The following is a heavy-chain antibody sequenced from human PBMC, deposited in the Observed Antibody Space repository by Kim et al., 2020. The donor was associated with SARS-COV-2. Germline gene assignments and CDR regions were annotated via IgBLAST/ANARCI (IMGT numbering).Heavy chain of an antibody. V-gene: IGHV3-21*01. CDR1: GFTFSSYS. J-gene: IGHJ1*01. Sequence: GGSLRLSCAASGFTFSSYSMNWVRQAPGKGLEWVSSISSSSSYIYYADSVKGRFTISRDNAKNSLYLQMNSLRAEDTAVYYCAREGCSSTSCYTGDFQHWGQGTLVTVSS. CDR3: AREGCSSTSCYTGDFQH. CDR2: ISSSSSYI. D-gene: IGHD2-2*02.